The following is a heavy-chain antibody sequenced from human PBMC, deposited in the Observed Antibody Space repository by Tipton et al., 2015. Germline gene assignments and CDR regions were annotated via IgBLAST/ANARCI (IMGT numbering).Heavy chain of an antibody. Sequence: LRLSCTVSGGSVSTSNYYWGWIRQSPGKGLEWIGYISYSGSTHYNPSLKSRVTISVDTSKTQFSLKMSSVTASDTAVYYCARARGRHGGLLDSWGQGTLVIVSS. CDR2: ISYSGST. D-gene: IGHD4-23*01. J-gene: IGHJ4*02. CDR1: GGSVSTSNYY. CDR3: ARARGRHGGLLDS. V-gene: IGHV4-61*01.